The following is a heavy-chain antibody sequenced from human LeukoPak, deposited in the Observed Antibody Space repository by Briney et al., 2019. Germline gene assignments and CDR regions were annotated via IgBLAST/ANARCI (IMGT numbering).Heavy chain of an antibody. V-gene: IGHV4-39*07. J-gene: IGHJ1*01. CDR2: IYYSGST. CDR1: GGSVSSSSYY. D-gene: IGHD1-26*01. Sequence: SETLSLTCTVSGGSVSSSSYYWGWIRQPPGKGLEWIGSIYYSGSTYYNPSLKSRVTISVDTSKNQFSLKLSSVTAADTAVYYCASVTGVVGATGYFQHWGQGTLVTVSS. CDR3: ASVTGVVGATGYFQH.